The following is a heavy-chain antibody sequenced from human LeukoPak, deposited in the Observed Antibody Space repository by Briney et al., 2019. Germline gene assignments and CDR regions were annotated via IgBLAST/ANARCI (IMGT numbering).Heavy chain of an antibody. CDR1: GFVFSASY. CDR2: IKPDGSEK. Sequence: GGSLSLSGAASGFVFSASYMSWVRKAPGKGLEWVATIKPDGSEKYHVDSVSGRFTISRDNTNDSLFLQMNSLRVDDTAVYYCVRGGTYWTVSWGQGTLVNVS. J-gene: IGHJ5*01. V-gene: IGHV3-7*01. CDR3: VRGGTYWTVS.